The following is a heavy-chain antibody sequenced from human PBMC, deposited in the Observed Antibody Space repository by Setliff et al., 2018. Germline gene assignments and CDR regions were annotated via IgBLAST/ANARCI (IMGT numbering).Heavy chain of an antibody. J-gene: IGHJ5*02. CDR1: GFTFSSYS. CDR3: ARESVAATYNWFDP. V-gene: IGHV3-21*01. D-gene: IGHD2-15*01. Sequence: PGGSLRLSCAASGFTFSSYSMNWVRQAPGKGLEWVSSISSSSSYIYYADSVKGRLTISRDNAKNSLYLQMNSLRAEDTAVYYCARESVAATYNWFDPWGQGTLVTVSS. CDR2: ISSSSSYI.